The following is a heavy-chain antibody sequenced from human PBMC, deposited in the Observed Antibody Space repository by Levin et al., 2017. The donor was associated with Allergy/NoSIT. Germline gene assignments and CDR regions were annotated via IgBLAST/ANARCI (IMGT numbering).Heavy chain of an antibody. J-gene: IGHJ4*02. CDR2: ISSDGSNK. CDR3: APQSLVFDH. V-gene: IGHV3-30*03. D-gene: IGHD3-9*01. Sequence: PGGSLRLSCAASGFTFTSHGMHWVRQAPGKGLEWVAFISSDGSNKYYADSVKGRFTISRDNSKNTMYLQMDSLRAEDTAVYYCAPQSLVFDHWGQGTLVTVSS. CDR1: GFTFTSHG.